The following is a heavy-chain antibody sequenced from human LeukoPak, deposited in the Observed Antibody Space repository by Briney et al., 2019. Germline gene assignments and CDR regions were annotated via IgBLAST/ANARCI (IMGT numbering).Heavy chain of an antibody. CDR2: VSGSGGSI. D-gene: IGHD1-26*01. V-gene: IGHV3-23*01. J-gene: IGHJ6*02. Sequence: GGSLRHSCAASGFTLSNYAMSWVRQAPGKGLEWVSAVSGSGGSIYYADSVKGRFTISRDNSKNTLHLQMNSLRAEDTAVYYCAKDMSGTLGYYGMDVWGQGTTVTVSS. CDR3: AKDMSGTLGYYGMDV. CDR1: GFTLSNYA.